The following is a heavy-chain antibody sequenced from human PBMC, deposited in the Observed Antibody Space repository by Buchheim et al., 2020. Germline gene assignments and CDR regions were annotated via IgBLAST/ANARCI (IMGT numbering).Heavy chain of an antibody. Sequence: EVQLLESGGGLVQPGGSLRLSCAASGFTFSSYAMSWVRQAPGKGLEWVSAISGSGGSTSYADSVKGRFTISRDNSKNTLYLQMNSLRAEDTAVYYCAKVGGVAAAERKRYYFDYWGQGTL. CDR3: AKVGGVAAAERKRYYFDY. CDR2: ISGSGGST. D-gene: IGHD6-13*01. V-gene: IGHV3-23*01. J-gene: IGHJ4*02. CDR1: GFTFSSYA.